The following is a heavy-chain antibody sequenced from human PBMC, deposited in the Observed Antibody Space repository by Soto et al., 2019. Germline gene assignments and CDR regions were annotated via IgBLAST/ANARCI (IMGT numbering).Heavy chain of an antibody. CDR2: IYHSGST. CDR3: ARGPRFY. CDR1: GGSISSYY. V-gene: IGHV4-59*12. J-gene: IGHJ4*02. Sequence: SETLSLTCTVSGGSISSYYWSWIRQPPGKGLEWIGYIYHSGSTYYNPSLKSRVTISVDRSKNQFSLKLSSVTAADTAVYYCARGPRFYWGRGTLVTVSS.